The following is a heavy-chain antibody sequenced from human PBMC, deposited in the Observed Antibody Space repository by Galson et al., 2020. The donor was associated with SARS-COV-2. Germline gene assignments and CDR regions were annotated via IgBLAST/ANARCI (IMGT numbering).Heavy chain of an antibody. CDR3: AKDPTYYDSLTGYYGEIDTGIYYYYYYGMDV. J-gene: IGHJ6*02. CDR1: GFTFSSYG. D-gene: IGHD3-9*01. CDR2: ISYDGSNK. V-gene: IGHV3-30*18. Sequence: GESLKISCAASGFTFSSYGMHWVRQAPGKGLEWVAVISYDGSNKYYADSVKGRFTISRDNSKNTLYLQMNSLRAEDTHVYYCAKDPTYYDSLTGYYGEIDTGIYYYYYYGMDVWGQGTTVTVSS.